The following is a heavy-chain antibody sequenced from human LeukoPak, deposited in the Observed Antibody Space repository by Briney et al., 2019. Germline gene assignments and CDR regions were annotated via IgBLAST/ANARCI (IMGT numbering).Heavy chain of an antibody. CDR3: ARERYSYGRSFDY. J-gene: IGHJ4*02. V-gene: IGHV3-48*04. CDR2: ISSSGSTI. CDR1: GFTFSSYG. D-gene: IGHD5-18*01. Sequence: GGSLRLSCAASGFTFSSYGMSWVRQAPGKGLEWVSYISSSGSTIYYADSVKGRFTISRDNAKNSLYLQMNSLRAEDTAVYYCARERYSYGRSFDYWGQGTLVTVSS.